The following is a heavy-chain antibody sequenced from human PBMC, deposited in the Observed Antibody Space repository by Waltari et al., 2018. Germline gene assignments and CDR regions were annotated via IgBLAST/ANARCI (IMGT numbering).Heavy chain of an antibody. D-gene: IGHD3-22*01. Sequence: QVQLVESGGGVVQPGRSLRLSCAASGFTFSSYGMHWVRQAPGKGLEWVAVISYDGSNKYYSDSVKGRVTISRDNSKNTLYLQMNSLRAEDTAVYYCAKGGTVYYYDSSGYYDYWGQGTLVTVSS. CDR2: ISYDGSNK. CDR3: AKGGTVYYYDSSGYYDY. CDR1: GFTFSSYG. V-gene: IGHV3-30*18. J-gene: IGHJ4*02.